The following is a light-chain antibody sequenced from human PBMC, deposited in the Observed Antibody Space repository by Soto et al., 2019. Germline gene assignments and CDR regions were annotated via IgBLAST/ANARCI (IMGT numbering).Light chain of an antibody. CDR2: DNG. V-gene: IGLV3-21*02. CDR3: QVCDSPSVHGV. CDR1: TIGSKG. Sequence: SYERTQTSSVSVAPGQTAIITCGGNTIGSKGVHWYQQKPGQAPVLVIYDNGNRPSGIPERFSGSNSGNTATLTISRVEAGDEADYHCQVCDSPSVHGVFGGGTQMTVL. J-gene: IGLJ3*02.